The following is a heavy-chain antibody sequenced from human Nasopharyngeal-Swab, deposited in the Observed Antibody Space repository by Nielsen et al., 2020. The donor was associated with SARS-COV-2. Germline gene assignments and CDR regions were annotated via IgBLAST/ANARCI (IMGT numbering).Heavy chain of an antibody. J-gene: IGHJ4*02. V-gene: IGHV1-69*04. D-gene: IGHD3-9*01. Sequence: SVKVSCKASGGTFSSYAISWVRQAPGQGLEWMGRIIPILGIANYAQKFQGRVTITADKSTSTAYMELRSLRSEDTAVYYCARDSQPSGDILTGQIHWGQGTLVTVSS. CDR1: GGTFSSYA. CDR2: IIPILGIA. CDR3: ARDSQPSGDILTGQIH.